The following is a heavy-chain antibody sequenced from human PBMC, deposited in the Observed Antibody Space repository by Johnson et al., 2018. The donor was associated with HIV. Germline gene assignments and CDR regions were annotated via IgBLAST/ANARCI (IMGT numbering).Heavy chain of an antibody. CDR3: TRRSPYDAFDI. CDR1: GFTFDDYA. D-gene: IGHD3-3*01. CDR2: ISWNSGSI. Sequence: VQLVESGGGLVQPGRSLRLSCAASGFTFDDYAMHWVRQAPGKGLEWVSGISWNSGSIGYADSVKGRFTISRDNAKNTLYLQMNSLRAEDTAVYYCTRRSPYDAFDIWGQGTMVTVSS. V-gene: IGHV3-9*01. J-gene: IGHJ3*02.